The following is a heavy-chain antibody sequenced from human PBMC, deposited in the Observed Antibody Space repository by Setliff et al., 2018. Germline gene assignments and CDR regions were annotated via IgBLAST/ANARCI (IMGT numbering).Heavy chain of an antibody. CDR2: INAYNGNT. CDR3: SRLVRYCTTTTCQTLSGGEH. D-gene: IGHD2-8*01. Sequence: VKVSCKASGYEFNNYGIAWVRQAPGQGLEWMGWINAYNGNTFYAPKLQGRVTMTTDAPTATAYLELRSLRSDDTAIYFCSRLVRYCTTTTCQTLSGGEHWGQGTLVTVSS. V-gene: IGHV1-18*01. J-gene: IGHJ4*02. CDR1: GYEFNNYG.